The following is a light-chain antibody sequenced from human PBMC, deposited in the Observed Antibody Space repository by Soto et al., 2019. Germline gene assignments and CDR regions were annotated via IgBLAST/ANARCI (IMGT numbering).Light chain of an antibody. CDR1: QSISTE. Sequence: EIAMTQSPATLSVSPGERATLSCRASQSISTELAWYQQIPGQPPRLLIYSASTRATGVPARFTGSASGSAFTLTISALQSADFAFYSCHQGHYWPLSFGQGTRLEI. J-gene: IGKJ2*01. CDR2: SAS. V-gene: IGKV3-15*01. CDR3: HQGHYWPLS.